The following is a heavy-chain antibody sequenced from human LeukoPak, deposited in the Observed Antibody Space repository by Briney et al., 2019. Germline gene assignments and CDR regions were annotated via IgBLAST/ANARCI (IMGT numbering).Heavy chain of an antibody. D-gene: IGHD6-19*01. Sequence: ASVKVSCKASGYTFTGYYMHWVRQAPGQGLEWMGWINPNSGGTNYAQKFQGRVSMTRDTSISTAYMELSRLRSDDTAVYYCAREQVAGRNWFDPWGQGTLVTVSS. J-gene: IGHJ5*02. CDR3: AREQVAGRNWFDP. CDR1: GYTFTGYY. V-gene: IGHV1-2*02. CDR2: INPNSGGT.